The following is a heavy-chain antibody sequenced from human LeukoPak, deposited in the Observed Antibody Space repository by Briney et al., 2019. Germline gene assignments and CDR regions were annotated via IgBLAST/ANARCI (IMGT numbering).Heavy chain of an antibody. CDR1: GLTFSSYS. CDR3: ARAGYCSGGSCYHDFDH. Sequence: KPGGSLRLSCAASGLTFSSYSINSVRQAPGKGLEWVSSISSSSSYIYYADSVKGRFTISRDNAKHSLYLQMNSLRAEDTAVYYCARAGYCSGGSCYHDFDHWGQGTLVTVSS. CDR2: ISSSSSYI. J-gene: IGHJ4*02. D-gene: IGHD2-15*01. V-gene: IGHV3-21*01.